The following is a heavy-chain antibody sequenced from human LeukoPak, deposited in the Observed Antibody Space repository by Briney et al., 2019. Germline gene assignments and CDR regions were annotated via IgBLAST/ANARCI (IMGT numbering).Heavy chain of an antibody. D-gene: IGHD5-18*01. J-gene: IGHJ4*02. V-gene: IGHV1-2*02. CDR2: INPNSGGT. CDR1: GYTFTGYY. CDR3: ARGYSYGSDY. Sequence: ASVKVSCKASGYTFTGYYMHWVRQAPGQGLEWMGWINPNSGGTNYAQKSQGRVTMTRDTSTSTAYMELSRLRSDDTAVYYCARGYSYGSDYWGQGTLVTVSS.